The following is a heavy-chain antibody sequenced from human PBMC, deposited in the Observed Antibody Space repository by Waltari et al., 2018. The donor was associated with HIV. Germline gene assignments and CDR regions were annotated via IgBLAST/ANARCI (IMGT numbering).Heavy chain of an antibody. J-gene: IGHJ4*02. Sequence: VQLVESGGGSIKTGGSLRLSCAASGFSVRNHWMDWVRQGPGKGLVWVARINSDGSSRNYADAVKGRFVISRDNARNTVYLQLNNLKVEDTAVYFCARASHYIEFSTFDGDYYFDVWGRGTRVAVSS. V-gene: IGHV3-74*01. CDR3: ARASHYIEFSTFDGDYYFDV. CDR1: GFSVRNHW. D-gene: IGHD3-3*02. CDR2: INSDGSSR.